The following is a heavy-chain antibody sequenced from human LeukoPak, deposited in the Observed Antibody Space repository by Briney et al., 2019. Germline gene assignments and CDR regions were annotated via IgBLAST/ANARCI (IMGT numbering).Heavy chain of an antibody. CDR3: ARGARNYGSGHQGY. J-gene: IGHJ4*02. V-gene: IGHV3-48*03. CDR2: ISSSGSDI. Sequence: GGSLSLSCAASGFTFSNYEMHWVRQAPGKGLEWVSYISSSGSDIYYADSVKGRFTISRDNAKNSLYLHMNSLRAEDTAVYYCARGARNYGSGHQGYWGQGTLVTVSS. D-gene: IGHD3-10*01. CDR1: GFTFSNYE.